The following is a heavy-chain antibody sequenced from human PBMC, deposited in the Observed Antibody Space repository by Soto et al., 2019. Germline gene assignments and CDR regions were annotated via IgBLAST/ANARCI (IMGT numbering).Heavy chain of an antibody. CDR3: ARERSAASTGWFDP. CDR1: GYTFTSYD. CDR2: MNPNSGNT. Sequence: QVQLVQSGAEVKKSGASVKVSCKASGYTFTSYDSNWVRQATGQGIEWMGWMNPNSGNTGYAQKFQGRVTMTRNTSISTAYMVLSSLRYEDTAVYCCARERSAASTGWFDPWGQGTLVTVSS. V-gene: IGHV1-8*01. D-gene: IGHD6-13*01. J-gene: IGHJ5*02.